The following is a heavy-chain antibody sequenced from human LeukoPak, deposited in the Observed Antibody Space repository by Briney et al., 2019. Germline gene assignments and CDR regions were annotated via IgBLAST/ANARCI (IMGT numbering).Heavy chain of an antibody. CDR2: INPNRGGT. CDR3: ARVKKGGYNDFDY. V-gene: IGHV1-2*02. J-gene: IGHJ4*02. Sequence: GASVKVSCKASGYTFTGYYLHWVRQAPGQGLEWMGGINPNRGGTNYAQKFQGRVTMTRDRSISTAYMELSRLRSDDTAAYYCARVKKGGYNDFDYWGQGTLVTVSS. CDR1: GYTFTGYY. D-gene: IGHD3-22*01.